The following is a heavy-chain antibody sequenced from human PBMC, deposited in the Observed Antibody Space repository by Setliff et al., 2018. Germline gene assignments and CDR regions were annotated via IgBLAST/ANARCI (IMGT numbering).Heavy chain of an antibody. V-gene: IGHV3-23*01. D-gene: IGHD1-1*01. CDR3: AKGTTGGAADY. CDR2: ISGSGGST. J-gene: IGHJ4*02. Sequence: PGGSLRLSCAASGFTFSTFDMAWVRLAPGKGLQWISTISGSGGSTYHTDSVHGRFIISRDNSRNTVYLQMNGLRADDTAVYFCAKGTTGGAADYWGQGTPVTVSS. CDR1: GFTFSTFD.